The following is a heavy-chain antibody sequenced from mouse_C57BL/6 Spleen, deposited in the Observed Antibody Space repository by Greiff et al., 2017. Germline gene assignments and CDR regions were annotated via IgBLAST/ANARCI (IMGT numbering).Heavy chain of an antibody. J-gene: IGHJ3*01. CDR2: ISSGGDYI. Sequence: EVHLVESGEGLVKPGGSLKLSCAASGFTFSSYAMSWVRQTPEKRLEWVAYISSGGDYIYYADTVKGRFTISRDNARNTLYLQMSSLKSEDTAMYYCTRAGSSYEFAYWGQGTLVTVSA. D-gene: IGHD1-1*01. CDR1: GFTFSSYA. V-gene: IGHV5-9-1*02. CDR3: TRAGSSYEFAY.